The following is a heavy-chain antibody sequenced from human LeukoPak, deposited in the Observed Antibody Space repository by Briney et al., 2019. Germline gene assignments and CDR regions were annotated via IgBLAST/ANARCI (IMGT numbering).Heavy chain of an antibody. CDR3: ARDVGNFDY. CDR1: GFTFSNYW. Sequence: GGSLRLSCAASGFTFSNYWMHWVRQAPGKGLVWVSRINGDGISTGYADSVKGRFTVSRDNAKKTLYLQMNSLRAEDTAVYYCARDVGNFDYWGQGTLVTVSS. J-gene: IGHJ4*02. V-gene: IGHV3-74*01. CDR2: INGDGIST.